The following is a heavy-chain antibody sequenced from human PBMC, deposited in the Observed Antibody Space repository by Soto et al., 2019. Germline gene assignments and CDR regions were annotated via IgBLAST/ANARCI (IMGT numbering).Heavy chain of an antibody. CDR1: GGSVSSGSYF. J-gene: IGHJ6*02. V-gene: IGHV4-61*01. CDR2: IYYTGNT. D-gene: IGHD3-10*01. Sequence: SETLSLTCTVSGGSVSSGSYFWSWIRQPPGKGLEWLGYIYYTGNTNYNPSPKSRLTISVDSSKNQFSLKLSSVTAADTAVYYCARDRGSYGSGSYYWVYYYGMDVWGQGTTVT. CDR3: ARDRGSYGSGSYYWVYYYGMDV.